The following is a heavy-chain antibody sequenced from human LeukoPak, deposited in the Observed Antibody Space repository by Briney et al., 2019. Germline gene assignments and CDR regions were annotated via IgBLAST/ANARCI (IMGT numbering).Heavy chain of an antibody. CDR1: GYTFTSYD. CDR3: ARGPPNWGYDY. Sequence: ASVTVSCKASGYTFTSYDFNWVRQATGQRPEWMGWMSPNSGDTGYAQKFEDRVTMTRNTSISTAYMELSSLRSDDTAVYYCARGPPNWGYDYWGPGTLVTVSS. D-gene: IGHD7-27*01. V-gene: IGHV1-8*01. J-gene: IGHJ4*02. CDR2: MSPNSGDT.